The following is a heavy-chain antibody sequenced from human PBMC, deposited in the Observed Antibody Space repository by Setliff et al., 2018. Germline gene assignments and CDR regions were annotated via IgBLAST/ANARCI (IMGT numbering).Heavy chain of an antibody. CDR2: ISSSGSTI. CDR1: GFTFSAHW. D-gene: IGHD3-22*01. V-gene: IGHV3-11*04. Sequence: PGGSLRLSCAASGFTFSAHWMHWVRQAPGKGLEWVSYISSSGSTIYYADSVKGRFTISRDNAKNSLYLQMNSLRAEDTAVYYCARDPYYYDSSGYSYWGQGTLVTVSS. J-gene: IGHJ4*02. CDR3: ARDPYYYDSSGYSY.